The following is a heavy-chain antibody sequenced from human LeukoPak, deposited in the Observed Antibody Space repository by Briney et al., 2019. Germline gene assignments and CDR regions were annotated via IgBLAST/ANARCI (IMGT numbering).Heavy chain of an antibody. CDR3: AREFNTYYYGSGSHDAFDI. CDR1: GYIFTVYY. J-gene: IGHJ3*02. D-gene: IGHD3-10*01. CDR2: ITPYSGGT. V-gene: IGHV1-2*02. Sequence: ASVKVSCKASGYIFTVYYIHWVRQAPGQGLEWMGWITPYSGGTDYAQKFQGRVTMTMDTSISTVYMELSRLRSDDTAVYYCAREFNTYYYGSGSHDAFDIWGQGTEVTVS.